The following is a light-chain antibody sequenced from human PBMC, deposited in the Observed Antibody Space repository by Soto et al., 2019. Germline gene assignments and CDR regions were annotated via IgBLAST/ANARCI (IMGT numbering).Light chain of an antibody. Sequence: QAVVTQPPSASGTPGQRVTISCSGSSSNIGSNYVYWYQQFPGTAPKLLISRNNQRPSGVPGRFSGSKSGTSASLAISGLRSEDEADYYCAAWDDSLSAWVFGGGTKLTVL. CDR2: RNN. CDR3: AAWDDSLSAWV. J-gene: IGLJ3*02. CDR1: SSNIGSNY. V-gene: IGLV1-47*01.